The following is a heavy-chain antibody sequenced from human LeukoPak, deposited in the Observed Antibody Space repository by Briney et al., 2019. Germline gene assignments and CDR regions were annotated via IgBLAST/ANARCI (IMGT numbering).Heavy chain of an antibody. D-gene: IGHD2-21*02. CDR1: GGSISSGGYY. CDR3: ARGMVVTATHDAFDI. J-gene: IGHJ3*02. Sequence: PSQTLSLTCTVSGGSISSGGYYWSWIRQHPGKGLEGIGYIYYSGSTYYNPSLKSRVTISVDTSQNQFSLKLNSVTAADTAVYYCARGMVVTATHDAFDIWGQGTMVTVSS. CDR2: IYYSGST. V-gene: IGHV4-31*03.